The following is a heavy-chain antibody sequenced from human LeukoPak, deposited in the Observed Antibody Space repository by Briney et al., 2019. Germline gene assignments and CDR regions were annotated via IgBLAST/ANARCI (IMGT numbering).Heavy chain of an antibody. CDR2: IIPIFGTA. V-gene: IGHV1-69*06. J-gene: IGHJ4*02. Sequence: SVKVSCKASGGTFSSYAISRVRQAPGQGLEWMGGIIPIFGTANYAQKFQGRVTITADKSTSTAYMELSSLRSEDTAVYYCARVFAQTNIVGATDCWGQGTLVTVSS. CDR1: GGTFSSYA. CDR3: ARVFAQTNIVGATDC. D-gene: IGHD1-26*01.